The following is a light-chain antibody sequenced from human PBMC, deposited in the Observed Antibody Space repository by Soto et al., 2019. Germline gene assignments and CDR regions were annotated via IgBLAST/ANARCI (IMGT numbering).Light chain of an antibody. CDR1: ESLNDK. Sequence: DRVLTQSPATLSVSPGERVTLSCRADESLNDKLAWYQQKPGQAPRLLISGASTRATGIAARFSGSGSGTEFTLTISSLQSEDLALYYCQQYNTWPYTFGQGTKLDNK. CDR2: GAS. V-gene: IGKV3-15*01. J-gene: IGKJ2*01. CDR3: QQYNTWPYT.